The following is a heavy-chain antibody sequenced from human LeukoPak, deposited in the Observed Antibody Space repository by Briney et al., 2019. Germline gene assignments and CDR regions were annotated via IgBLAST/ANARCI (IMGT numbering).Heavy chain of an antibody. J-gene: IGHJ4*02. Sequence: GGSLRLSCAASGFTFSSYSMNWVRQAPGKGLEWVSSISSSSSYIYYADSVKGRFTISRDNSKNTPYLQMNSLRAEDTAVYYCARRSGIAVAGAFDYWAREPWSPSPQ. D-gene: IGHD6-19*01. V-gene: IGHV3-21*04. CDR2: ISSSSSYI. CDR3: ARRSGIAVAGAFDY. CDR1: GFTFSSYS.